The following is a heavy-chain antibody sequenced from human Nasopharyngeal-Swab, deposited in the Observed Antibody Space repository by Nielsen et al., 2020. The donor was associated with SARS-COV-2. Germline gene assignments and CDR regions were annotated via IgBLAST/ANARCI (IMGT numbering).Heavy chain of an antibody. D-gene: IGHD6-13*01. J-gene: IGHJ6*02. CDR1: GFTFSSYA. CDR2: ISGSGGST. CDR3: AKDSSPVRYYYYGMDV. V-gene: IGHV3-23*01. Sequence: GESLKISYAASGFTFSSYAMSWVRQAPGKGLEWVSAISGSGGSTYYADSVKGRFTISRDNSKNTLYLQMNSLRAEDTAVYYCAKDSSPVRYYYYGMDVWGQGTTVTVSS.